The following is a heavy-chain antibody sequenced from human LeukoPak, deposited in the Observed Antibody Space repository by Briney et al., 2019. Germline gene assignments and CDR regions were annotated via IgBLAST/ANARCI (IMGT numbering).Heavy chain of an antibody. J-gene: IGHJ3*02. Sequence: GGSLRLSCAASGFTFSSYGMHWVRQAPGKGLEWVAVIWYDGSNKYYADSVRGRFAISRDNSQNTLHLQMNILRVEDTAVYYCVKDWGVLPDYSADGFDIWGPGTVVTVSS. V-gene: IGHV3-30*02. CDR1: GFTFSSYG. CDR3: VKDWGVLPDYSADGFDI. CDR2: IWYDGSNK. D-gene: IGHD4-11*01.